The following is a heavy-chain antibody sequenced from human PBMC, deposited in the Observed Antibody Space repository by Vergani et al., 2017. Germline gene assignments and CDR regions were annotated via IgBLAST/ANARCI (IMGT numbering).Heavy chain of an antibody. D-gene: IGHD3-16*01. CDR3: ASYWGSTVHYYYYGMDV. V-gene: IGHV1-46*03. CDR2: INPSGGTT. CDR1: GGTFSSYA. Sequence: QVQLVQSGAEVKKPGSSVKVSCKASGGTFSSYAISWVRQAPGQGLEWMGIINPSGGTTSYAQKFKGRVTMTRDTSTSTVYMELSSLRSEDTAVYYCASYWGSTVHYYYYGMDVWGQGTTVTVSS. J-gene: IGHJ6*02.